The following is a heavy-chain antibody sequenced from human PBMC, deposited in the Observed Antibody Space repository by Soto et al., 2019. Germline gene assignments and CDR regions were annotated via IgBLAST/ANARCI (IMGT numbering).Heavy chain of an antibody. V-gene: IGHV4-34*01. CDR1: GGSFSGYY. J-gene: IGHJ5*02. D-gene: IGHD5-12*01. CDR2: INHSGST. Sequence: SSGTLSLTCAVYGGSFSGYYWSWIRQPPGKGLEWIGEINHSGSTNYNPSLRSRVTISVDTSKNQFSLKLSSVTAADTAVYYCARGDIVATNSLNWFDPWGQGTLVTVSS. CDR3: ARGDIVATNSLNWFDP.